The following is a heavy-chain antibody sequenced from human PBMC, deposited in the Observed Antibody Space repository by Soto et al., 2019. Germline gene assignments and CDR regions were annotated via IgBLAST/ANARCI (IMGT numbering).Heavy chain of an antibody. V-gene: IGHV1-18*01. D-gene: IGHD2-2*01. Sequence: QVQLVQSGAELKKPGASVTVSCKASVYTFITYGINWVRQAPGQGLEWMGWISPRNGNTDYAQRFQDRVTMTTDTSATTAYMELRSLRSDDTAVYFCARGRLGVVPAAILSAHWLAPWGQGTLVTASS. J-gene: IGHJ5*02. CDR2: ISPRNGNT. CDR3: ARGRLGVVPAAILSAHWLAP. CDR1: VYTFITYG.